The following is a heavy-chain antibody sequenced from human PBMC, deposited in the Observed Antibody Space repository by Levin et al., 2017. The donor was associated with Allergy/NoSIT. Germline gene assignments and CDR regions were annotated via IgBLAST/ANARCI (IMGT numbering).Heavy chain of an antibody. CDR1: GFTFSIYW. CDR2: IKRDGSER. J-gene: IGHJ4*02. D-gene: IGHD3-22*01. CDR3: ARTPYDSSDYYMCAFDY. V-gene: IGHV3-7*01. Sequence: PGGSLRLSCEASGFTFSIYWMTWVRQAPGKGLEWVANIKRDGSERYYVDSVKGRFTFSRDNSKNSLYLQMNSWRAQDTAVYYCARTPYDSSDYYMCAFDYWGQGTLVTVSS.